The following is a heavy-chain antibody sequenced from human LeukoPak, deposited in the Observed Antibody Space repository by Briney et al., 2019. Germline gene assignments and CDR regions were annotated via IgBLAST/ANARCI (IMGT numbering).Heavy chain of an antibody. CDR2: INPSGGST. V-gene: IGHV1-46*01. D-gene: IGHD5-24*01. J-gene: IGHJ4*02. Sequence: ASVKVSCKASGDISTSYYMHWLRQAPGQGLEWMGIINPSGGSTSYAQKFQGRVTMTRDTSTGTVYMELNSLRSEDTAVYYCARDLGGYKLFDYWGQGTLVTVSS. CDR3: ARDLGGYKLFDY. CDR1: GDISTSYY.